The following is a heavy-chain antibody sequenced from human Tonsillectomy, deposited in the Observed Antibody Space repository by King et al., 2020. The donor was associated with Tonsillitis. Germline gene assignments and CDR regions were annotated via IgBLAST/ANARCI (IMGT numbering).Heavy chain of an antibody. CDR3: ARDLVGRDAFDI. Sequence: VQLVESGTEVKKPGASVTVSCKASGYTFTDYYMHWLRQAPGQGLEWMGWINPDSGGTNYAQKFQGRVTMTRDTSISTAYMDLSRLRSDDTALYYCARDLVGRDAFDIWGQGTMVTVSS. CDR1: GYTFTDYY. J-gene: IGHJ3*02. V-gene: IGHV1-2*02. D-gene: IGHD1-26*01. CDR2: INPDSGGT.